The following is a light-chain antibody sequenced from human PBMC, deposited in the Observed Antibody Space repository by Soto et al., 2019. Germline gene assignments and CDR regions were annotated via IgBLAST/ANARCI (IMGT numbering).Light chain of an antibody. CDR1: QSVAKNF. CDR3: QLYASSPIT. CDR2: DAS. Sequence: EIVLTQSAGTLSLSPGERATLSCRASQSVAKNFLAWYQQTPGQAPRLLISDASRRATGTPDRFSGSGSGTDFTLTISRLEPEDFAVYYCQLYASSPITFGQGTRLEIK. V-gene: IGKV3-20*01. J-gene: IGKJ5*01.